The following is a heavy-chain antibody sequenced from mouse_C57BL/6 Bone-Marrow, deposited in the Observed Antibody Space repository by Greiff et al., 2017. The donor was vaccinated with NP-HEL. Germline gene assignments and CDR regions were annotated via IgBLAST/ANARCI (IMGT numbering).Heavy chain of an antibody. CDR3: ARHEANWDWFAY. CDR1: GYTFTEYT. J-gene: IGHJ3*01. D-gene: IGHD4-1*01. CDR2: FYPGSGSI. Sequence: VKLMESGAELVKPGASVKLSCKASGYTFTEYTIHWVKQRSGQGLEWIGWFYPGSGSIKYNEKFKDKATLTADKSSSTVYMELSRLTSEDSAVYFCARHEANWDWFAYWGQGTLVTVSA. V-gene: IGHV1-62-2*01.